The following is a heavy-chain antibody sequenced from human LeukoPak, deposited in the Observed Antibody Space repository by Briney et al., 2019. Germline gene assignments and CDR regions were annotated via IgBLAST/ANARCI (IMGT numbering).Heavy chain of an antibody. CDR3: ARDRNRYGPLDY. CDR1: GGSINSGDYY. D-gene: IGHD5-18*01. Sequence: SETLSLTCTVSGGSINSGDYYWSWIRQPPGKGLEWIGSIYYSGSTYYNPSLESRLTISIDTSKYQFSLKLSSVTAADTAVYYCARDRNRYGPLDYWGQGTLVTVSS. V-gene: IGHV4-30-4*01. J-gene: IGHJ4*02. CDR2: IYYSGST.